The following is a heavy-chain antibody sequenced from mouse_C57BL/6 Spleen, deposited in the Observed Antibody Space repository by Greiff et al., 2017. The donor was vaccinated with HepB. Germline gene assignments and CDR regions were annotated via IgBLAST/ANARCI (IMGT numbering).Heavy chain of an antibody. V-gene: IGHV14-3*01. CDR3: ARATVDAANCLDY. Sequence: VQLQQSVAELVRPGASVKLSCTASGFTIKNTYMHWVKQRPEQGLEWIGRIDPANGNTKYAPKFKGKATITADTSSNPAYLQLSSLTSEDAAVYYCARATVDAANCLDYWGQGTSLTVSS. J-gene: IGHJ4*01. D-gene: IGHD1-1*01. CDR1: GFTIKNTY. CDR2: IDPANGNT.